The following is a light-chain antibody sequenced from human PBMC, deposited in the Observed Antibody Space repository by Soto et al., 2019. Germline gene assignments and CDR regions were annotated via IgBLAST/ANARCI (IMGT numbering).Light chain of an antibody. J-gene: IGLJ3*02. Sequence: QSVLTQPASVSGYPGQSITISCTGTSRDVGGYKYVSWYQQHPGKAPRLVIYDVSNRPSGVSIRFSGSKSGNTASLTISGLQAEDEAHYYCRSYTSTSAFVFGGGTQLTVL. CDR3: RSYTSTSAFV. V-gene: IGLV2-14*03. CDR1: SRDVGGYKY. CDR2: DVS.